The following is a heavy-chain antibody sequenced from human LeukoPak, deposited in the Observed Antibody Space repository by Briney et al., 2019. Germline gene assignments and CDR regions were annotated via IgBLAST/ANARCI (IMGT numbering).Heavy chain of an antibody. V-gene: IGHV1-69*04. CDR2: IIPILGIA. J-gene: IGHJ1*01. CDR1: GGTFSSYA. Sequence: SVKVSCKASGGTFSSYAISWVRQAPGQGLEWMGRIIPILGIANYAQKFQGRVTITADESTSTAYMELSSLRSEDTAVYYCAREEEVTTSTQYFQHWGQGTLVTVSS. D-gene: IGHD4-11*01. CDR3: AREEEVTTSTQYFQH.